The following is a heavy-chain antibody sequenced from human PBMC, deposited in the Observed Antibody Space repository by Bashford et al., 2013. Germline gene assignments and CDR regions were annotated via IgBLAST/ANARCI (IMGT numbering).Heavy chain of an antibody. CDR3: ARAIPNYETPFDY. CDR2: ICPGDSDT. J-gene: IGHJ4*02. D-gene: IGHD3-3*01. CDR1: GYSFTSHW. V-gene: IGHV5-51*01. Sequence: GESLKISCKGSGYSFTSHWIGWVRQMPGKGLEWMGIICPGDSDTKYSPSFQGLVTISADKSISTAYLQWSSLKASDTAMYYCARAIPNYETPFDYWGQGTLVTVSS.